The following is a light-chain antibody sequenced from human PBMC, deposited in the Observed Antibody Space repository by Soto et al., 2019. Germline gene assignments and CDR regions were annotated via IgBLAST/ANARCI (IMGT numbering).Light chain of an antibody. V-gene: IGLV1-47*01. J-gene: IGLJ3*02. CDR2: RNN. Sequence: QPVLTQPPSASGTPGQRVTISCSGSSSNIGSNYVYWYQQLPGTAPKLLIYRNNQRPSGVPDRFSGSKSGTSASLAISGLXXXXXXXYYCAAWDDSLSGWVFGGGTKLTVL. CDR1: SSNIGSNY. CDR3: AAWDDSLSGWV.